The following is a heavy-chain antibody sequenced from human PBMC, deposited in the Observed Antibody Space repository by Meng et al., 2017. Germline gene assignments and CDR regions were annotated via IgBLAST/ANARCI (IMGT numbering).Heavy chain of an antibody. V-gene: IGHV3-74*01. J-gene: IGHJ6*02. D-gene: IGHD3-3*01. Sequence: GESLKISCAASGFTFSSYWMHWVRQAPGKGLVWVSRINSDGSSTSYADSVKGRFTISRDNAKNTLYLQMNSLRAEDTAVYYCARRHYDFWSGYSSYYYYGMDVWGQGNTVNGAS. CDR3: ARRHYDFWSGYSSYYYYGMDV. CDR2: INSDGSST. CDR1: GFTFSSYW.